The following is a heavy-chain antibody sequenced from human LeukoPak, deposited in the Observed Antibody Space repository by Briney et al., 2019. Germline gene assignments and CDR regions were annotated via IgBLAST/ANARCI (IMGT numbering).Heavy chain of an antibody. V-gene: IGHV3-53*01. CDR1: GFTVSSNY. J-gene: IGHJ4*02. Sequence: GGSLRLSCAASGFTVSSNYMSWVRQAPGKGLEWVSVIYSSGNTYYADSVKGRFTISRDISKNTLYLQMNSLRAEDTAVYYCARGDGYNSYYFDYWGQGTLVTVSS. D-gene: IGHD5-24*01. CDR2: IYSSGNT. CDR3: ARGDGYNSYYFDY.